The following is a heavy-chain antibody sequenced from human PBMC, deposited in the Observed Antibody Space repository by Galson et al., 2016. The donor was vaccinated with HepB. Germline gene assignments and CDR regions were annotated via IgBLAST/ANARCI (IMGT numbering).Heavy chain of an antibody. J-gene: IGHJ4*02. D-gene: IGHD5-18*01. CDR3: AKDSADSAMVEGIFDY. CDR1: GFTFSSYA. Sequence: SLRLSCAASGFTFSSYAMIWVRQAPGKGLEWVSGLSGSGGSTYYADSVEGRFTIYRDNSNNTLYLQMNSLRAEDTALYYCAKDSADSAMVEGIFDYWGQGALVTVSS. CDR2: LSGSGGST. V-gene: IGHV3-23*01.